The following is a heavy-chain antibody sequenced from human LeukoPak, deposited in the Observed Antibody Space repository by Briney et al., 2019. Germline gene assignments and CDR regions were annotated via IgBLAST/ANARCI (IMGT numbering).Heavy chain of an antibody. CDR2: INTDGRST. D-gene: IGHD2-21*01. J-gene: IGHJ4*02. CDR3: VRDVWGDRDSYFDF. V-gene: IGHV3-74*01. CDR1: GFTFTTYW. Sequence: RGSLRLSCAASGFTFTTYWMHWVRQAPGKGLLWVSRINTDGRSTSYADSVKGRFTISRDNAKNTLYLQMNSLRAEDTAVYYCVRDVWGDRDSYFDFWGQGTLVTVSS.